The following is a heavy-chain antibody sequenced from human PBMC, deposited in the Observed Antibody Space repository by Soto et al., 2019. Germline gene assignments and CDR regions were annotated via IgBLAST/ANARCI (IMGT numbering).Heavy chain of an antibody. V-gene: IGHV4-34*01. CDR2: INHSGST. J-gene: IGHJ4*02. CDR1: GGSFSGYY. Sequence: PSETLSLTCAVYGGSFSGYYWSWIRQPPGKGLEWIGEINHSGSTNYNPSLKSRVTISVDTSKNQFSLKLSSVTAADTAVYYCASTYSSSWSPFDYWGQGTLVTVSS. D-gene: IGHD6-13*01. CDR3: ASTYSSSWSPFDY.